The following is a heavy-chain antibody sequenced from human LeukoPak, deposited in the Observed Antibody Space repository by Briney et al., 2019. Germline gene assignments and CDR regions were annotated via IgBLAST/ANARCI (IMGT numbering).Heavy chain of an antibody. D-gene: IGHD3-22*01. V-gene: IGHV5-51*01. CDR2: IYPGDSDT. CDR3: ARRNSSGYYDWFDP. CDR1: GYSFSSYW. Sequence: GESLKISCKGSGYSFSSYWIGWVRQMPGKGPEWMVIIYPGDSDTRYSPSFQGQVTISADKSISTAYLQWSSLKASDTAMYYCARRNSSGYYDWFDPWGQGTLVTVSS. J-gene: IGHJ5*02.